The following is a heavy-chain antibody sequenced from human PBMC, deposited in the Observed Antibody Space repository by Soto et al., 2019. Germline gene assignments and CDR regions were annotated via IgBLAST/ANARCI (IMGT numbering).Heavy chain of an antibody. D-gene: IGHD3-10*01. CDR2: IVGSGDNT. V-gene: IGHV3-23*01. Sequence: GGSLRLSCAASGFTLSSYTMTWVRQAPGERLEWVSSIVGSGDNTYYADSVKGWFTISRDNSKTTLYLQMNSLRAEDTAVYYCAKYYYGSGSIRAFDIWGQGTMVTVSS. CDR1: GFTLSSYT. J-gene: IGHJ3*02. CDR3: AKYYYGSGSIRAFDI.